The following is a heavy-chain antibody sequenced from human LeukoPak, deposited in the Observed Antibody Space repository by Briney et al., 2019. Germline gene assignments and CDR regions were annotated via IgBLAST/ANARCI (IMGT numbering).Heavy chain of an antibody. Sequence: SETLSLTCAVYGGSFSGYYWSWIRQPPGKGLEWIGEINHSGSTNYNPSLKSRVTISVDTSKNQFSLKLSSVTAADTAVYYCARGLRGGLIDYWGQGTLVTVSS. J-gene: IGHJ4*02. V-gene: IGHV4-34*01. CDR3: ARGLRGGLIDY. CDR2: INHSGST. D-gene: IGHD4-17*01. CDR1: GGSFSGYY.